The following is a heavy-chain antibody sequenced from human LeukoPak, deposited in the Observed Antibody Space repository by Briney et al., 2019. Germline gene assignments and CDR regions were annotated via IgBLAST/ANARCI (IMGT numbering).Heavy chain of an antibody. Sequence: AAVKVSCKASVYTFTGYYMHWVRPAPGAGRGWMGRINPNSGGTNYAQKFQGRVTMTRDTSISTAYMELSRLRSDDTAVYYCAREGHYDSSGYPDYWGQGTLVTVSS. J-gene: IGHJ4*02. CDR1: VYTFTGYY. CDR2: INPNSGGT. V-gene: IGHV1-2*06. CDR3: AREGHYDSSGYPDY. D-gene: IGHD3-22*01.